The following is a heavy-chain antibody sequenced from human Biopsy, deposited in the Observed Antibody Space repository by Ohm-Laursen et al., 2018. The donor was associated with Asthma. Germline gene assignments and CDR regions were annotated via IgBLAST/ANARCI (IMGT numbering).Heavy chain of an antibody. V-gene: IGHV3-7*02. CDR2: INQDGREK. Sequence: SLRLSCSASGFSFSNYWMSWVSQAPGKGLEWVASINQDGREKYYADSVRGRFTISRDNSENTLYLQMNSLRVEDTAVYYCARGDWYGSASNGYWGQRTLVTVSA. D-gene: IGHD6-6*01. J-gene: IGHJ4*02. CDR3: ARGDWYGSASNGY. CDR1: GFSFSNYW.